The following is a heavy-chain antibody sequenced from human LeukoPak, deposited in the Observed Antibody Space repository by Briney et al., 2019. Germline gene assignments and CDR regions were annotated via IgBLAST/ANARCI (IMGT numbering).Heavy chain of an antibody. Sequence: ASVKVSCKASGYTFTGYYMHWVRQAPGQGLEWMGWINPNSGGTNYAQKFQGRVTMTRDTSISTAYMELSRLRSDDTAVYYCARDHCSSISCYGRWFDPWGQGTLVTVSS. D-gene: IGHD2-2*01. J-gene: IGHJ5*02. CDR1: GYTFTGYY. CDR2: INPNSGGT. CDR3: ARDHCSSISCYGRWFDP. V-gene: IGHV1-2*02.